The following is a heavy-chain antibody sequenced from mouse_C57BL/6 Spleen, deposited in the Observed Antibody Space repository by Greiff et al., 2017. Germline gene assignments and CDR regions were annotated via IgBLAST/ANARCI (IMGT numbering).Heavy chain of an antibody. Sequence: EVKLMESGGGLVKPGGSLKLSCAASGFTFSDYGMHWVRQAPEKGLEWVAYISSGSSTIYYADKVQGRFTISIDNAKNTLFLRMPSLGSEDTAMYYCARGYDSAWFAYWGQGTLVTVSA. D-gene: IGHD1-2*01. CDR2: ISSGSSTI. J-gene: IGHJ3*01. CDR3: ARGYDSAWFAY. V-gene: IGHV5-17*01. CDR1: GFTFSDYG.